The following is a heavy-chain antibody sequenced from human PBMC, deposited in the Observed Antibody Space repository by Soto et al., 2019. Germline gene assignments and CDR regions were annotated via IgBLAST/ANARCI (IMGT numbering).Heavy chain of an antibody. V-gene: IGHV4-31*11. D-gene: IGHD3-22*01. Sequence: TLSLPFVVCGGSISRGGYYWSFMRQHPGKGLEGMGYIYYRGSTYYNPSLKSRVTISVDTSNNQFPLKRGSVSAADTAVYYWPRPSADSRIFDPWAQGTLVPVSS. CDR3: PRPSADSRIFDP. CDR2: IYYRGST. CDR1: GGSISRGGYY. J-gene: IGHJ5*02.